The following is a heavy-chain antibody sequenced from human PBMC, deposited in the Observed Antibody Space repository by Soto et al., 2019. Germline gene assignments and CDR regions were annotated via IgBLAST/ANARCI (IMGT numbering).Heavy chain of an antibody. CDR2: IYYSGST. D-gene: IGHD2-21*02. Sequence: SETLSLTCTVSGGSISSGDYYWSWIRQPPGKGLEWIGYIYYSGSTYYNPSLKSRVTISVDTSKNQFSLKLSSVTAADTAVYYCARGGVVTSEIDYWGQGTLVTSPQ. CDR1: GGSISSGDYY. CDR3: ARGGVVTSEIDY. J-gene: IGHJ4*02. V-gene: IGHV4-30-4*01.